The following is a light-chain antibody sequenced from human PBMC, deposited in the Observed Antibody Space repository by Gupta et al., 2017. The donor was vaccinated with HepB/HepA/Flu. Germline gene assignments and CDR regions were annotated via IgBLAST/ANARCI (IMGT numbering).Light chain of an antibody. V-gene: IGKV3-15*01. CDR2: DAS. Sequence: EVVMTQSPATLSVSPGERVTLSCRASQSVRSKLAWYQQKPGQAPRLLIYDASTRANAIPARFTGSGSGTDFTLTISSLQPEDFAVYSCQRETEWPVPFGGGTKVEIK. J-gene: IGKJ4*01. CDR1: QSVRSK. CDR3: QRETEWPVP.